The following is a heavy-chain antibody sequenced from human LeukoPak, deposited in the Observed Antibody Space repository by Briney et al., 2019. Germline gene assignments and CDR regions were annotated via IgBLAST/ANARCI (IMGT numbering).Heavy chain of an antibody. CDR1: GGSISSNSYS. CDR3: ARGGVRYFDSFDY. D-gene: IGHD3-9*01. Sequence: SETLSLTCTVSGGSISSNSYSWGWIRQPPGKGLEWIASMSYSGSTYYNPSLKSRVTISVDTSRNQFSLKLSSVTAADTAVYYCARGGVRYFDSFDYWGQGTLVTVSS. V-gene: IGHV4-39*07. J-gene: IGHJ4*02. CDR2: MSYSGST.